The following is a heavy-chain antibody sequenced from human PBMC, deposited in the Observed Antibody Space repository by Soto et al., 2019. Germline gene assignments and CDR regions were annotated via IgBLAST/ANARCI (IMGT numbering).Heavy chain of an antibody. D-gene: IGHD6-19*01. V-gene: IGHV1-2*04. CDR3: GVAGTSTEEYYGMDV. CDR1: GYTFTGYY. J-gene: IGHJ6*02. Sequence: ASVKVSCKASGYTFTGYYMHWVRQAPGQGLEWMGWINPNSGGTNYAQKFQGWVTMTRDTSISTAYTELSRLRSDDTAVYYCGVAGTSTEEYYGMDVWGQGTTVTVSS. CDR2: INPNSGGT.